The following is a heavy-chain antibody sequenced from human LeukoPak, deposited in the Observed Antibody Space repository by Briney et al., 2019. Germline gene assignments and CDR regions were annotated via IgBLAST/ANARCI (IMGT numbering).Heavy chain of an antibody. Sequence: GGSLRLSCAASGFTFSSYGMHWVRQAPGKGLEWVAVIWYDGTNKYYADSVKGRFTISRDNSKNTLYLQKNSLRAEDTAVYYCARGISGTYLTYHYYYGVDVWGRGTTVTVSS. CDR2: IWYDGTNK. D-gene: IGHD1-26*01. CDR1: GFTFSSYG. V-gene: IGHV3-33*01. J-gene: IGHJ6*02. CDR3: ARGISGTYLTYHYYYGVDV.